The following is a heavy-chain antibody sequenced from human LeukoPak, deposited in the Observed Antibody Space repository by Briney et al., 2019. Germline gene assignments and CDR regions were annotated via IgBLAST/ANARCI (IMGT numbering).Heavy chain of an antibody. D-gene: IGHD5-18*01. CDR1: GGSFSGYY. Sequence: SETLSLTCAVYGGSFSGYYWSWIRQPPGKGLEWIGEINHSGSTNYNPSLKSRVTISVDTSKNQFSLKLSSVTAADTAVYYCARGIQLWLNWFDPWGQGTLVTVSS. CDR3: ARGIQLWLNWFDP. J-gene: IGHJ5*02. CDR2: INHSGST. V-gene: IGHV4-34*01.